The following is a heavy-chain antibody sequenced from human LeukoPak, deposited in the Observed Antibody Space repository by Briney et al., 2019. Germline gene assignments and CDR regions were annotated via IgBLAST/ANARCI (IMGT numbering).Heavy chain of an antibody. CDR1: GSTFSSYA. CDR3: AKDYRTYYYDSSGYYYSDY. CDR2: ISGSGGST. Sequence: GGSLRLSCAASGSTFSSYAMSWVRQAPGKGLEWVSAISGSGGSTYYADSVKGRFTISRDNSKNTLYLQMNSLRAEDTAVYYCAKDYRTYYYDSSGYYYSDYWGQGTLVTVSS. V-gene: IGHV3-23*01. J-gene: IGHJ4*02. D-gene: IGHD3-22*01.